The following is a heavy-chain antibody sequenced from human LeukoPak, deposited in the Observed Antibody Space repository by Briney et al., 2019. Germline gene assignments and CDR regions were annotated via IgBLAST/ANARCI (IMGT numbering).Heavy chain of an antibody. CDR2: INSDGSIT. D-gene: IGHD2-2*01. V-gene: IGHV3-74*01. CDR1: GFTFSSSW. CDR3: ASSTQISKYADY. J-gene: IGHJ4*02. Sequence: GGSLRLSCAASGFTFSSSWMHWVRQAPGKGLVWVSRINSDGSITTHADSVRGRFNISRDNAKSTLYLQMNSLRAEDTAVYYCASSTQISKYADYWGQGALVTVSS.